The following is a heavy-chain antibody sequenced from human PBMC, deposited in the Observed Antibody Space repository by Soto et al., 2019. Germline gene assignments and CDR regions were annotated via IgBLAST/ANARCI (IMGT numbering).Heavy chain of an antibody. CDR2: ISGSGGST. CDR3: AKDRRGVWDKSSGAFDI. V-gene: IGHV3-23*01. CDR1: GFTFSSYA. Sequence: GGSLRLSCAASGFTFSSYAMSWVRQAPGKGLEWVSAISGSGGSTYYADSVKGRFTLSRDNSKNTLYLQMNSLRAEDTAVYYCAKDRRGVWDKSSGAFDIWGQGTMVTVSS. D-gene: IGHD3-10*01. J-gene: IGHJ3*02.